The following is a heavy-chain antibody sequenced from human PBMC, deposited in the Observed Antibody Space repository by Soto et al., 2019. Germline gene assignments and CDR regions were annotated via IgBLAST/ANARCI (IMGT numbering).Heavy chain of an antibody. D-gene: IGHD2-15*01. J-gene: IGHJ5*02. CDR3: ARVRYSSRGSCSPTFDP. CDR1: GGSISSGGYY. Sequence: QVQLQESGPGLVKPSQTLSLTCTVSGGSISSGGYYWSWIRQHPGKGLEWIGYIYYSGSTYYNPSLQLPVTLSVHPSNTQFSLNLSSVSAAATAVYYCARVRYSSRGSCSPTFDPWGQGTLVTVSS. CDR2: IYYSGST. V-gene: IGHV4-31*01.